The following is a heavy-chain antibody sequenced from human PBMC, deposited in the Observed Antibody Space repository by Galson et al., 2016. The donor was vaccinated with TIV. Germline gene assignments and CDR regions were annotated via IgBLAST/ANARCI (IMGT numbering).Heavy chain of an antibody. D-gene: IGHD5-18*01. CDR1: GDTFTSYP. J-gene: IGHJ6*02. V-gene: IGHV1-69*01. CDR3: AKDRNTALDTYHYYYGMDV. Sequence: QSGAEVKKPGESLKISCKASGDTFTSYPFNWVRQAPGQGLEWMGGIIPLFGTANYAQKFQGRVTVTADESTSTVYLDLSSLRSEDTAVYYCAKDRNTALDTYHYYYGMDVWGQGTTVTVSS. CDR2: IIPLFGTA.